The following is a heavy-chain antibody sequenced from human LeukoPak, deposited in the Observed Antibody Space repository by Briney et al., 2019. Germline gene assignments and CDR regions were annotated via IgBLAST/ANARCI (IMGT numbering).Heavy chain of an antibody. Sequence: GGSLRLSCAASGFTFSSYWMHWVRQVPGKGLVWVSRFNTDGSTTTYADSVKGRYTISRDNAKNMLYLQMNSLRAEDTAVYYCASRITIFGVVTNSMDVWGKGTTVTVSS. V-gene: IGHV3-74*01. D-gene: IGHD3-3*01. CDR1: GFTFSSYW. CDR3: ASRITIFGVVTNSMDV. CDR2: FNTDGSTT. J-gene: IGHJ6*03.